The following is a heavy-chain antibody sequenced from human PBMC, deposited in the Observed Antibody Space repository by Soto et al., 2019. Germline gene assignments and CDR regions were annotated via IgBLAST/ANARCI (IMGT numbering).Heavy chain of an antibody. Sequence: GGSLRLACSASGFTFSSYAMHWVRQAPGKGLEYVSAISSNGGSTYYADSVKGRFTISRDNSKNTLYLQMSSLRPEDTAVYYCVKGGYCSSTSCSYYSYYGLDVWGQGTTVTVSS. D-gene: IGHD2-2*03. J-gene: IGHJ6*02. V-gene: IGHV3-64D*06. CDR1: GFTFSSYA. CDR2: ISSNGGST. CDR3: VKGGYCSSTSCSYYSYYGLDV.